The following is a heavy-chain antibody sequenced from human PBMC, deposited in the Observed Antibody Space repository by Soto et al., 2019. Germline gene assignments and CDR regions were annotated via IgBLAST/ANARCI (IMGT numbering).Heavy chain of an antibody. CDR3: FILYGAARRGCDY. J-gene: IGHJ4*02. CDR1: GYTFTQNW. D-gene: IGHD6-19*01. CDR2: IYPGDSET. Sequence: GDSLTISCRGSGYTFTQNWIGWVRQMPGKGLAWLGIIYPGDSETRYSPSFQGQVTISVDKSKNTACLHWISLKAPDTAIYYCFILYGAARRGCDYWGPGNLVTVAS. V-gene: IGHV5-51*01.